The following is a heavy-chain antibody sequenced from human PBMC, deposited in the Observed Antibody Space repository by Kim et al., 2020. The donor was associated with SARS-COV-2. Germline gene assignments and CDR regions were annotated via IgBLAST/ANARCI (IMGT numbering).Heavy chain of an antibody. Sequence: GGSLRLSCAASGFTFSSYAMHWVRQAPGKGLEWVAVISYDGSNKYYADSVKGRFTISRDNSKNTLYLQMNSLRAEDTAVYYCARGEYYYDSSGFGMDVWGQGTTVTVSS. J-gene: IGHJ6*02. D-gene: IGHD3-22*01. CDR3: ARGEYYYDSSGFGMDV. CDR1: GFTFSSYA. CDR2: ISYDGSNK. V-gene: IGHV3-30-3*01.